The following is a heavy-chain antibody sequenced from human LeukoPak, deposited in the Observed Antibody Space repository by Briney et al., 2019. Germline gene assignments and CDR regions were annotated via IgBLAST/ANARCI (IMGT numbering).Heavy chain of an antibody. CDR3: ARGSEMATTCIDY. CDR2: IIPIFGTE. D-gene: IGHD5-24*01. V-gene: IGHV1-69*05. CDR1: GGTFSSYA. Sequence: GASVKVSCKTSGGTFSSYAISWVRQAPGQGLEWMGRIIPIFGTENYAQKFQGRVTITTDESTSTAYMELSRLRSDDTAVYYCARGSEMATTCIDYWGQGTLVTVSS. J-gene: IGHJ4*02.